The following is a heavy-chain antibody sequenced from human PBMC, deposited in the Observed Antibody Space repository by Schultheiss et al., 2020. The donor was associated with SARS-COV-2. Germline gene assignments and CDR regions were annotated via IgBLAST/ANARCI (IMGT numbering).Heavy chain of an antibody. D-gene: IGHD2-15*01. J-gene: IGHJ3*02. CDR1: GGSFSGYY. CDR3: AARRVVVAAKRAFDI. Sequence: SKTLSLTCAVYGGSFSGYYWSWIRQPPGKGLEWIGEINHSGSTNYNPSLKSRVTISVDTSKNQFSLKLSSVTAADTAVYYCAARRVVVAAKRAFDIWGQGTMVTVSS. CDR2: INHSGST. V-gene: IGHV4-34*01.